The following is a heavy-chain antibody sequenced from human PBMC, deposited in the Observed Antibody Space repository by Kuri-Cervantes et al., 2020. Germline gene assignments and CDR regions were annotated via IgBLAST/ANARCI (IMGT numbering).Heavy chain of an antibody. V-gene: IGHV4-30-4*01. CDR2: IYYSGST. D-gene: IGHD2-2*01. CDR1: GGSISSGDYY. Sequence: LRLSCTVSGGSISSGDYYWSWIRQPPGKGLEWIGYIYYSGSTYYNPSLKSRVTISVDTSKNQFSLKLSSVTAADTAVYYCARLVVPAAPFDYWGQGTLVTVSS. J-gene: IGHJ4*02. CDR3: ARLVVPAAPFDY.